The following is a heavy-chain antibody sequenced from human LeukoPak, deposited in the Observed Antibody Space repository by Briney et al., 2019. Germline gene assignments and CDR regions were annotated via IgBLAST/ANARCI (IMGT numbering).Heavy chain of an antibody. V-gene: IGHV3-53*01. Sequence: GGSLKLSFTVSGFTFSTNPISWAPQVPGKGLEGVSFIYSDNTHYSDSVKGRFTISRDNSKNTLYLQMNSLRAEDTAVYYCARRAGAYSHPYDYWGQGTLVTVSS. CDR2: IYSDNT. CDR3: ARRAGAYSHPYDY. J-gene: IGHJ4*02. CDR1: GFTFSTNP. D-gene: IGHD4/OR15-4a*01.